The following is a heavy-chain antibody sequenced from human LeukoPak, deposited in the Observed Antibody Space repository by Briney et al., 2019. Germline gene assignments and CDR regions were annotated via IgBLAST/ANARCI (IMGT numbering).Heavy chain of an antibody. D-gene: IGHD3-22*01. Sequence: KPSETLSLTCTVSGGSISSYYWSWIRQPAGKGLEWIRRIYTSGSTNYNPSLKSRVTMSVDTSKNQFSLKLSSVTAADTAVYYCARARRNYDSSGYYSWFDPWGQGTLVTVSS. J-gene: IGHJ5*02. V-gene: IGHV4-4*07. CDR2: IYTSGST. CDR3: ARARRNYDSSGYYSWFDP. CDR1: GGSISSYY.